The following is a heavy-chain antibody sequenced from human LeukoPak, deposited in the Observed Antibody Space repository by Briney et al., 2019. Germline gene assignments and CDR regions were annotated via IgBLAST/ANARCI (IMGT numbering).Heavy chain of an antibody. CDR2: ICTSGSTI. J-gene: IGHJ4*02. D-gene: IGHD5-12*01. Sequence: GGSLRLSCAASGFTFSSYEMNWVRQAPGKGLEWVSYICTSGSTIYYADSVKGRFTVSRDNAKNSLYLQMNSLRAEDTAVYYCARESLYSGYDGWGQGTLVTVSS. V-gene: IGHV3-48*03. CDR3: ARESLYSGYDG. CDR1: GFTFSSYE.